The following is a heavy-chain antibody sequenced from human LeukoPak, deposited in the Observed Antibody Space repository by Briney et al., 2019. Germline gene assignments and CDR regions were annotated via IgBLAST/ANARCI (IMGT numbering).Heavy chain of an antibody. CDR1: GYTFTGYY. J-gene: IGHJ4*02. V-gene: IGHV1-2*02. CDR3: ARGYFDWSRHKLTPDFDY. CDR2: INPKSGGS. Sequence: ASVKVSCKASGYTFTGYYMHWVRQAPGQGLEWMGWINPKSGGSKSAQKFQGRVTMTSDTSISTAYMDLRSLRSDDTAVYYCARGYFDWSRHKLTPDFDYWGQGTLVTVSS. D-gene: IGHD3-9*01.